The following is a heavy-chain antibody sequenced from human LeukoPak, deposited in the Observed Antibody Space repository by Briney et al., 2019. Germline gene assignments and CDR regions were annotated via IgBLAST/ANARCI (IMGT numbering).Heavy chain of an antibody. CDR1: GGSISSYY. V-gene: IGHV4-59*01. Sequence: SETLSLTCTVSGGSISSYYWSWIRQPPGKGLEWIGYIYYSGSTNYNPSLKSRVTISVDTSKNQFSLKLSSVTAADTAVYYCARGLNFWQDIAVAGSVGNWGQGTLVTVSS. CDR3: ARGLNFWQDIAVAGSVGN. D-gene: IGHD6-19*01. J-gene: IGHJ4*02. CDR2: IYYSGST.